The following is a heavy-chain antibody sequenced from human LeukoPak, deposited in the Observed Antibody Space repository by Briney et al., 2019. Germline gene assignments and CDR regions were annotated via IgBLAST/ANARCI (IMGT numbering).Heavy chain of an antibody. V-gene: IGHV4-34*01. D-gene: IGHD3-3*01. CDR3: ARQNGFGEEFDY. Sequence: PSETLSLTCAVYGGSFSGYYWSWIRQPPGKGLEWIGEINHSGSTNYNPSLKSRVTMPVDTSKNQVSLKLTSVTAADTAVYYCARQNGFGEEFDYWGQGTPVTVSS. CDR2: INHSGST. CDR1: GGSFSGYY. J-gene: IGHJ4*02.